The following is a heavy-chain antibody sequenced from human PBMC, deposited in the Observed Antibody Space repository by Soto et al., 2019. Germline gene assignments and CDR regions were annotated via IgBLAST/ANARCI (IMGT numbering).Heavy chain of an antibody. CDR1: GGSISSYY. CDR3: TRGVTIFYGWFDP. J-gene: IGHJ5*02. CDR2: INYSGST. V-gene: IGHV4-59*01. D-gene: IGHD3-3*01. Sequence: SETLSLTCTVSGGSISSYYWNWIRQPPGKGPEWIGYINYSGSTNHNPSLKSRVTISVDTSKNQFSLKLSSVTAADTAVYYCTRGVTIFYGWFDPWGQGTLVTVSS.